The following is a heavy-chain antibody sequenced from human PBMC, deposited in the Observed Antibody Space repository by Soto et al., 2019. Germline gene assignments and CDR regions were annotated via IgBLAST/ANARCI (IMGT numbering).Heavy chain of an antibody. D-gene: IGHD3-10*01. J-gene: IGHJ6*03. Sequence: SLRLSCAASGFTFSSYAMSWVRQAPGKGLEWVSAISGSGGRTYYADSVKGRFTISRDNSKNALYLQMNSLRAEDTAVYYCAKATVVRENDYYFYYYMDVWGIGTTVTVSS. CDR3: AKATVVRENDYYFYYYMDV. CDR1: GFTFSSYA. V-gene: IGHV3-23*01. CDR2: ISGSGGRT.